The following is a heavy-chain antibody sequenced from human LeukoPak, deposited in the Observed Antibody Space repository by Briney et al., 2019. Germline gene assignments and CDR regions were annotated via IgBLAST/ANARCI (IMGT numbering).Heavy chain of an antibody. CDR1: GYTFTSHY. D-gene: IGHD2-15*01. CDR2: INPSGGST. Sequence: ASVKVSCKAFGYTFTSHYMHWVRQAPGQGLEWMGIINPSGGSTNYAQKFQGRVTMTRDTSTSTVYMELSSLRSGDTAVYYCARGRYCSAGSCYNDYWGQGTLVTVSS. V-gene: IGHV1-46*01. J-gene: IGHJ4*02. CDR3: ARGRYCSAGSCYNDY.